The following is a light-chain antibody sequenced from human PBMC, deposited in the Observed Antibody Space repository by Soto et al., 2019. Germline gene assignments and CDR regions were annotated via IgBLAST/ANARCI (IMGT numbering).Light chain of an antibody. CDR1: SSDVGTYNS. CDR3: SSYESPYVV. J-gene: IGLJ2*01. V-gene: IGLV2-18*02. Sequence: QSALTQPPSVSGSPGQSVTISCTGTSSDVGTYNSVSWYQSPPGTAPKLMIYEVSNRPSGVPDRFSVSKSGKTASLTNSGLQDEDDADYYCSSYESPYVVFGGGTKLTVL. CDR2: EVS.